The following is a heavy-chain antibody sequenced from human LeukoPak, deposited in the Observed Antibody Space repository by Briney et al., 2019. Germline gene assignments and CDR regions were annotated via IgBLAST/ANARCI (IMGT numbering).Heavy chain of an antibody. D-gene: IGHD3-10*01. V-gene: IGHV4-34*01. CDR3: ARHSTMVRGAKDYFDY. CDR1: GGSFSGYY. CDR2: INHSGST. J-gene: IGHJ4*02. Sequence: SETLSLTCAVYGGSFSGYYWGWIRQPPGKGLEWIGEINHSGSTNYNPSLKSRVTISVDTSKNQFSLKLSSVTAADTAVYYCARHSTMVRGAKDYFDYWGQGTLVTVSS.